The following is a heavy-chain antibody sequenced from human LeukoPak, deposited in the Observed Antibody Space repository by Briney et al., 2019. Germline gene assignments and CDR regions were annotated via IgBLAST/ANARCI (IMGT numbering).Heavy chain of an antibody. D-gene: IGHD6-6*01. Sequence: PSETLSLTCAVYGGSFSGYYWSWIRQPPGKGLVWIGEINHSGSTNYNPSLKSRVTISVDTSKNQFSLKLSSVTAADTAVYYCARSARPSRYYYMDVWGKGTTVTVSS. CDR3: ARSARPSRYYYMDV. CDR1: GGSFSGYY. J-gene: IGHJ6*03. CDR2: INHSGST. V-gene: IGHV4-34*01.